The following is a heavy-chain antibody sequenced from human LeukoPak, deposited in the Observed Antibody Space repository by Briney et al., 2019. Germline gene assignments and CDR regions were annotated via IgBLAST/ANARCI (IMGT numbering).Heavy chain of an antibody. CDR3: ARDVSYYDILTGYYNGGGYDY. CDR2: IWYDGSNK. V-gene: IGHV3-30*07. D-gene: IGHD3-9*01. Sequence: QPGRSLRLSCAASGFTFSSHTMHWVRQAPGKGLEWVSVIWYDGSNKYYADSVKGRFTISRDNSKNTLYLQMNSLRAEDTAVYYCARDVSYYDILTGYYNGGGYDYWGQGTLVTVSS. CDR1: GFTFSSHT. J-gene: IGHJ4*02.